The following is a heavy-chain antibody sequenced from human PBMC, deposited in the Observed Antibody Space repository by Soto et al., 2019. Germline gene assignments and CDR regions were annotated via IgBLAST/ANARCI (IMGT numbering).Heavy chain of an antibody. CDR2: ISGSGDRT. CDR3: AKEFRDYGYFDS. V-gene: IGHV3-23*01. Sequence: GGSLRLSCAASEFTFSSYAMSWVRQAPGGGLQWVSAISGSGDRTYYADSVKGRFTISRDNSSNTLYFLMNSLRAEDTAVYFCAKEFRDYGYFDSWGQGTLVTVSS. CDR1: EFTFSSYA. D-gene: IGHD4-17*01. J-gene: IGHJ4*02.